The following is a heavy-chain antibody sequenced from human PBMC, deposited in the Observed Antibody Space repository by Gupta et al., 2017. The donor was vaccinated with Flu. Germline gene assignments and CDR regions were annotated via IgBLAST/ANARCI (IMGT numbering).Heavy chain of an antibody. CDR1: GFPFSSHW. V-gene: IGHV3-74*01. J-gene: IGHJ5*02. CDR2: ISSDGSST. Sequence: EVHMVESGGGLFQPGGSLTLSCSASGFPFSSHWLHWVRQAPGEGLVWVSRISSDGSSTTYADSVKGRFTISRDNAKNTLYLQMDSLRAEDTAVYYCASSKYTSGGCGSCPWGQGIPVTVSS. CDR3: ASSKYTSGGCGSCP. D-gene: IGHD6-19*01.